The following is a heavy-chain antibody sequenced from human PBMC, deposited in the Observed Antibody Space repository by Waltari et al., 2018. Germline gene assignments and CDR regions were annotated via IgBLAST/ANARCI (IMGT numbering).Heavy chain of an antibody. CDR1: GFTFSNSA. Sequence: EVHLLESGGGLVQPGGSLRLSCAVSGFTFSNSAMTWVRQAPGKGLEWVSSINIRGTSTFYADSVKGRFTISRDNSKNTLYLQMNSLRAEDTAVYYCAKEESPNDYWGQGTLVTVSS. J-gene: IGHJ4*02. V-gene: IGHV3-23*01. CDR3: AKEESPNDY. CDR2: INIRGTST.